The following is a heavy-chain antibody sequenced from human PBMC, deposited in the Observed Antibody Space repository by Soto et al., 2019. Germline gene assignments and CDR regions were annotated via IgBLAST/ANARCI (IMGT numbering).Heavy chain of an antibody. D-gene: IGHD4-17*01. CDR2: ISSSSSTI. CDR3: ARDQTDGDYEADAFDI. CDR1: GFTFSSYS. V-gene: IGHV3-48*02. Sequence: EVQLVESGGGLVQPGGSLRLSCAASGFTFSSYSMNWVRQAPGKGLEWASYISSSSSTIYYADSVKGRFTISRDNAKNSLYLQMNSLRDEDTAVYYCARDQTDGDYEADAFDIWGQGTMVTVSS. J-gene: IGHJ3*02.